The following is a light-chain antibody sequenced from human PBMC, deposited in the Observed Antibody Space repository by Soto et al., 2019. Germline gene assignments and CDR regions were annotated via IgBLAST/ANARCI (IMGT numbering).Light chain of an antibody. CDR3: LPSVSSMSGYV. CDR2: VNT. Sequence: QSVLTQPPSVSGAPGQRVTISCTASSSNIGASYDVHWYRQLPGGTPTLLVFVNTNRPSGVPDRCSGSKSATSASLAITGLLAADEDHYYCLPSVSSMSGYVFGTGTKLTVL. CDR1: SSNIGASYD. V-gene: IGLV1-40*01. J-gene: IGLJ1*01.